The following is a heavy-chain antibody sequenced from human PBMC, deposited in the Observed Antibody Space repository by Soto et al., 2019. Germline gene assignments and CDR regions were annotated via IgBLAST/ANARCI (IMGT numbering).Heavy chain of an antibody. CDR3: ARAYGDLQPLDY. V-gene: IGHV1-2*04. CDR1: GYTFTGYY. Sequence: QVQLVQSGAAVKKPGASVKVSCKASGYTFTGYYMHWVRQAPGQGLEWMGWINPNSGGTNYAQKFQGWVTMTRDTCISTAYVELSRLRSHDTAVYYCARAYGDLQPLDYWGEGTLVTVSS. J-gene: IGHJ4*02. D-gene: IGHD4-17*01. CDR2: INPNSGGT.